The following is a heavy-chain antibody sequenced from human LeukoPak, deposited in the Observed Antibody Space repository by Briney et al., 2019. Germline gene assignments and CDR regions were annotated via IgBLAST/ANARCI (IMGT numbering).Heavy chain of an antibody. CDR3: ATDRPPYYHDSSGLYAFDI. J-gene: IGHJ3*02. D-gene: IGHD3-22*01. Sequence: ASVKVSCKVSGYTLTELSMHWVRQAPGKGLEWMGGFDPEDGETIYAQKFQGRVTMTEDTSTDTAYMELSSLRSEDTAVYYCATDRPPYYHDSSGLYAFDIWGQGTMVTVSS. V-gene: IGHV1-24*01. CDR1: GYTLTELS. CDR2: FDPEDGET.